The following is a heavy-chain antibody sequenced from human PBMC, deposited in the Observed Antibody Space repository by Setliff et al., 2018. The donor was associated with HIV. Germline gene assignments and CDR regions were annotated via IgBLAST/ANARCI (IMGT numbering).Heavy chain of an antibody. D-gene: IGHD5-18*01. V-gene: IGHV4-59*01. CDR2: VYYTGST. CDR3: ARDSGGYNYGFAVGSFDY. J-gene: IGHJ4*02. Sequence: SETLSLTCTVSSDSIRFYYWTWIRQPPGKGLEWIGNVYYTGSTNYNPSLKSRITISIDTSKSQFSLKLTSVAAADTAVYYCARDSGGYNYGFAVGSFDYWGRGALVTSPQ. CDR1: SDSIRFYY.